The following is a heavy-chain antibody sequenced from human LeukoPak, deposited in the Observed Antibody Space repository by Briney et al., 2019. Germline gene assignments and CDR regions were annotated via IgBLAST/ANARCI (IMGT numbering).Heavy chain of an antibody. Sequence: ASVKVSCKASGYTFTSYAMHWVRQAPGQRLEWMGWINAGNGNTNYAQKLQGRVTMTTDTSTSTAYMELRSLRSDDTAVYYCARLYSSGWSVSYYYYYMDVWGKGTTVTVSS. CDR3: ARLYSSGWSVSYYYYYMDV. D-gene: IGHD6-19*01. J-gene: IGHJ6*03. V-gene: IGHV1-3*01. CDR1: GYTFTSYA. CDR2: INAGNGNT.